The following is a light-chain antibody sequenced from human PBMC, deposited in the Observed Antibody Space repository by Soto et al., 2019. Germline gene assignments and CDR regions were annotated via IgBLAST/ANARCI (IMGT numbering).Light chain of an antibody. CDR1: QSIDSD. V-gene: IGKV3-15*01. CDR2: GAS. Sequence: EIMMTQSPANVSVFPGERATLSCRASQSIDSDLAWYQQKPGHVPRLLIYGASTRTTGVPARVSGSGSGTEFPLTIISPQYDDFAVYCHWRTFGPGTKVEIK. J-gene: IGKJ1*01. CDR3: WRT.